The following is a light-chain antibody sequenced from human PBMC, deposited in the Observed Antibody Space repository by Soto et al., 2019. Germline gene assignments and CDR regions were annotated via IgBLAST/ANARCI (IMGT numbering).Light chain of an antibody. CDR1: QFLSSY. CDR3: HQRNK. V-gene: IGKV3-11*01. J-gene: IGKJ5*01. CDR2: GTS. Sequence: ELVLTQSPATLSLAPLEIYTLSCRASQFLSSYLAWYQQIPGQPPRLLIYGTSNRVTGIPARFSGSRSGTDFTLTISSLEPEDFAVYFCHQRNKFGQGTRLEIK.